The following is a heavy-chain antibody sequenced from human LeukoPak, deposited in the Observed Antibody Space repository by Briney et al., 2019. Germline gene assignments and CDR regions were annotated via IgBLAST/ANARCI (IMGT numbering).Heavy chain of an antibody. V-gene: IGHV4-34*01. CDR1: GGSFSGYY. Sequence: SGTLSLTCAVYGGSFSGYYWSWIRQPPGKGLEWIGEINHSGSTNYNPSLKSRVTISVDTSKNQFSLKLSSVTAADTAVYYCARHIPYYYDSSGYYRKPDYFDYWGQGTLVTVSS. J-gene: IGHJ4*02. CDR3: ARHIPYYYDSSGYYRKPDYFDY. D-gene: IGHD3-22*01. CDR2: INHSGST.